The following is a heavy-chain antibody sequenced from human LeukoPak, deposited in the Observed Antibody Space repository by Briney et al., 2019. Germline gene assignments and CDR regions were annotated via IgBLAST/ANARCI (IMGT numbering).Heavy chain of an antibody. CDR2: ISGSGITT. CDR1: GFTFSGYG. V-gene: IGHV3-23*01. J-gene: IGHJ6*03. D-gene: IGHD2-2*01. Sequence: PGRSLRLSCAASGFTFSGYGMSWVRQAPGKGLEWVSGISGSGITTYYADSVKGRFTISRDNSKNTLYLQMNSLRAEDTALYYCAKQIPAACMDVWGKGTTVTISS. CDR3: AKQIPAACMDV.